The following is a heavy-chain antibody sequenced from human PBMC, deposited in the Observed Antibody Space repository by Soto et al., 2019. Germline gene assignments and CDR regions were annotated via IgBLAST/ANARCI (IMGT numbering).Heavy chain of an antibody. CDR1: GYSFTNND. CDR2: MNPGSGDT. D-gene: IGHD6-13*01. Sequence: QVQLVQSGAEVREPGASVKVSCKASGYSFTNNDVSWVRQATGQGLEWMGWMNPGSGDTGYAQKFQGRVAMTRDASTGTSHLEVSSLTSDDTAVYYCARMASAGTLNWFDPWGQGTLVTVSS. J-gene: IGHJ5*02. V-gene: IGHV1-8*01. CDR3: ARMASAGTLNWFDP.